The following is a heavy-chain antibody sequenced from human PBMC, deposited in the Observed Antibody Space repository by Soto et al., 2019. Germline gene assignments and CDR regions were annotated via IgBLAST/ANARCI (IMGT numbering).Heavy chain of an antibody. V-gene: IGHV3-33*01. CDR1: GFTYSSHG. CDR3: ARDSWDSGSKKLDC. D-gene: IGHD3-10*01. Sequence: GGSLRLSCAASGFTYSSHGMHWVRQAPGKGLEWVADIWYDGSRQYYADSVKGRFTISRDNSKDTLYLQMNSLRAEDTAVYYCARDSWDSGSKKLDCWGQGTLVTVSS. J-gene: IGHJ4*02. CDR2: IWYDGSRQ.